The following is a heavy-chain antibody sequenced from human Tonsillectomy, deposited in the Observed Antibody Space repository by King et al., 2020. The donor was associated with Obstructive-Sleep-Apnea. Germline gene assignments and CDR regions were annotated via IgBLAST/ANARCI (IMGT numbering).Heavy chain of an antibody. Sequence: VQLVESGGDLVQPGGSLRLSCAASGFTFNNYAMSWVRQAPGKGLEWVSAISGSGGSTYYADSVKGRFTISRDNSENTLYLQMNSLRAEDTAVYYCAKEGATSHKSDYWGQGTLVAVSS. V-gene: IGHV3-23*04. D-gene: IGHD2-2*01. CDR2: ISGSGGST. J-gene: IGHJ4*02. CDR1: GFTFNNYA. CDR3: AKEGATSHKSDY.